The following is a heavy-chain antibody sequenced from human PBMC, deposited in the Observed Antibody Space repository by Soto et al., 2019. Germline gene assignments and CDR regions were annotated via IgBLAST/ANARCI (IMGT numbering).Heavy chain of an antibody. Sequence: QVQLVESGGGVVQPGRSLRLSCAASGFIFSNYAMHWVRQAPGKGLEWVAIIWYDGRNKDYADSVKGRFTISRDKSKNPLYLQLSSRRAEDTAVYYCARDSWDLLNYLNHWGQGTLVPVSS. D-gene: IGHD1-26*01. CDR1: GFIFSNYA. CDR3: ARDSWDLLNYLNH. J-gene: IGHJ4*02. V-gene: IGHV3-33*01. CDR2: IWYDGRNK.